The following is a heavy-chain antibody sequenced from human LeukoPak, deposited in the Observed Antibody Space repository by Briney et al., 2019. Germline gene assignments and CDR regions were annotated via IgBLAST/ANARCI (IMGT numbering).Heavy chain of an antibody. V-gene: IGHV1-18*01. CDR1: GYTFTSYG. D-gene: IGHD3-10*01. CDR3: ARETDYYGSGSYQEDY. CDR2: ISAYNGNT. Sequence: GASVKVSCKASGYTFTSYGISWVRQAPGQGLEWMGWISAYNGNTNYAQKLQGRVTMTTDTSTSTAYMELRSLRSDDTAVYYCARETDYYGSGSYQEDYWGQGTLVTVSS. J-gene: IGHJ4*02.